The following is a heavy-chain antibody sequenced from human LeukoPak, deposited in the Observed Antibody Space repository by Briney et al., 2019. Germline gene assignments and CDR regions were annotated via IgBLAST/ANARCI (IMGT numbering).Heavy chain of an antibody. CDR2: ISGSGGST. CDR3: AKGGSSSWTSPYFDG. Sequence: GGSLRLSCAASGFTLSRYAMSWVRQAPGTGLEWVSAISGSGGSTYYADSVKGRFTISRDNSKNTLYLQMNSLRAEDTAVYDCAKGGSSSWTSPYFDGWGQRTLVTASS. J-gene: IGHJ4*02. D-gene: IGHD6-13*01. V-gene: IGHV3-23*01. CDR1: GFTLSRYA.